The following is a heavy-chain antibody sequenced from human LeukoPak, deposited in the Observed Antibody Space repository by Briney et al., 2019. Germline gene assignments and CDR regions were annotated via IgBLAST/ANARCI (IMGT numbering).Heavy chain of an antibody. J-gene: IGHJ4*02. CDR1: GYSISSGYY. CDR3: ARPLSDYYDSSGYFGY. CDR2: IYHSGST. V-gene: IGHV4-38-2*02. Sequence: PSETLSLTCTVSGYSISSGYYWGWIRQPPGKGLEWIGSIYHSGSTNYNPSLKSRVTISVDTSKNQFSLKLSSVTAADTAVYYCARPLSDYYDSSGYFGYWGQGTLVTVSS. D-gene: IGHD3-22*01.